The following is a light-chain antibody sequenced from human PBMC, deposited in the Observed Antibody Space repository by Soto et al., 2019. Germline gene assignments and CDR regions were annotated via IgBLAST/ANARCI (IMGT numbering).Light chain of an antibody. CDR1: QSLSTD. V-gene: IGKV3-15*01. CDR3: QQYTNWPRS. J-gene: IGKJ1*01. CDR2: GAY. Sequence: TQFPATLSMSRGDIATLSCRASQSLSTDLAWYQQKPGQPPRLLIYGAYTRDTDFTARFSGSGSGTEFTLTISSLQSEDSAVYYCQQYTNWPRSFGQGTKVEIK.